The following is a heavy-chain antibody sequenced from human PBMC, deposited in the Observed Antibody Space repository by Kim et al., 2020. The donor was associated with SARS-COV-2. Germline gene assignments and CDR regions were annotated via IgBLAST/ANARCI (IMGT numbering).Heavy chain of an antibody. Sequence: GGSLRLSCAASGFTFGDYAMHWVRQAPGKGLEWVSGISWNSGSIGYADSVKGRFTISRDNAKNSLYLQMNSLRAEDTALYYCAKDMGVVVPAAIITERTHYYYYGMDVWGQGTTVTVSS. CDR1: GFTFGDYA. J-gene: IGHJ6*02. CDR2: ISWNSGSI. V-gene: IGHV3-9*01. D-gene: IGHD2-2*01. CDR3: AKDMGVVVPAAIITERTHYYYYGMDV.